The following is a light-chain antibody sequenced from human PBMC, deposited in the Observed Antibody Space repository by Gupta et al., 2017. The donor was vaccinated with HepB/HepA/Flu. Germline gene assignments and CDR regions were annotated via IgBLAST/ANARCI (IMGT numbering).Light chain of an antibody. CDR2: YNS. J-gene: IGLJ1*01. CDR1: NIGSKS. V-gene: IGLV3-21*04. CDR3: EVWDSSSEHHV. Sequence: SYVLTQPPSVSVAPGQTARITCGGNNIGSKSVHWYQQKPGQAPVLVISYNSDRPSGIPERFSGSNSENTATLIISRVEAGDEADYYCEVWDSSSEHHVFGTGTKVTVL.